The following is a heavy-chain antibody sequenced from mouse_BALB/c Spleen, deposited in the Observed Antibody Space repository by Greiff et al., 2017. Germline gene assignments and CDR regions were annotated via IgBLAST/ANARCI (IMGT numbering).Heavy chain of an antibody. V-gene: IGHV5-17*02. CDR1: GFTFSSFG. J-gene: IGHJ4*01. CDR2: ISSGSSTI. D-gene: IGHD2-4*01. CDR3: ARVYDYAYYAMDY. Sequence: DVKLVESGGGLVQPGGSRKLSCAASGFTFSSFGMHWVRQAPEKGLEWVAYISSGSSTIYYADTVKGRFTISRDNPKNTLFLQMTSLRSEDTAMYYCARVYDYAYYAMDYWGQGTSVTVSS.